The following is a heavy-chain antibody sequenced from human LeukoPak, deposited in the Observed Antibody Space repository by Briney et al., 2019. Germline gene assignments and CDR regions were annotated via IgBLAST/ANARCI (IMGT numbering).Heavy chain of an antibody. V-gene: IGHV1-18*01. CDR1: GGTFSSYA. Sequence: ASVKVSCKASGGTFSSYAISWVRQAPGQGLEWMGWISAYNGNTNYAQKFQGRVTMTRDTSTSTVYMELSSLRSEDTAVYYCARDLHGYYCYWGQGTLVTVSS. CDR2: ISAYNGNT. D-gene: IGHD3-22*01. CDR3: ARDLHGYYCY. J-gene: IGHJ4*02.